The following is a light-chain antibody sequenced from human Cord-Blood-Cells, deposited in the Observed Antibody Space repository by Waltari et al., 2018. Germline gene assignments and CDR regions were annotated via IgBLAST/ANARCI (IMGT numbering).Light chain of an antibody. V-gene: IGLV2-23*02. J-gene: IGLJ3*02. CDR3: CSYAGSSTWV. CDR2: EVS. Sequence: QSTLTTAASVSASPAHLITLSSTATTSDVGSYNLFSWYQQHPGKAAKLLIYEVSKRPSGVSNRFSGSKSGNTASLTISGLQAEDEADYYCCSYAGSSTWVFGGGTKLTVL. CDR1: TSDVGSYNL.